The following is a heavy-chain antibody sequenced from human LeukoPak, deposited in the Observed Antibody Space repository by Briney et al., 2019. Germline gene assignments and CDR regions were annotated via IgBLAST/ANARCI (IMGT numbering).Heavy chain of an antibody. CDR2: INPKSGGT. V-gene: IGHV1-2*02. Sequence: GASVKASCKASGYTFTSYGISWVRQAPGQGLEWMGWINPKSGGTNYAQNFQGRVTMTRDTSISTAYMELSRLGSDDTAVYYCASAGDSSSCSSTSCSHYFDYWGQGTLVTVSS. J-gene: IGHJ4*02. CDR3: ASAGDSSSCSSTSCSHYFDY. D-gene: IGHD2-2*01. CDR1: GYTFTSYG.